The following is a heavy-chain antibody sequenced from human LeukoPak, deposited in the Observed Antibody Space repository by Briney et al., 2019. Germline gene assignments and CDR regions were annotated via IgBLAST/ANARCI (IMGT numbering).Heavy chain of an antibody. Sequence: GALRLSCAASGFTFSSYAMHWVRQAPGKGLEWVAVISYDGSNKYYADSVKGRFTISRDNSKNTLYLQMNSLRAEDTAVYYCARGLTMVRGVLRWFDPWGQGTLVTVSS. V-gene: IGHV3-30-3*01. CDR1: GFTFSSYA. CDR3: ARGLTMVRGVLRWFDP. J-gene: IGHJ5*02. CDR2: ISYDGSNK. D-gene: IGHD3-10*01.